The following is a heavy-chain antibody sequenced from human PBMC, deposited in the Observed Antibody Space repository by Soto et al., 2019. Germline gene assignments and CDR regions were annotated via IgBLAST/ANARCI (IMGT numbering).Heavy chain of an antibody. CDR1: GGSISSGGYY. Sequence: QVQLQESGPGLVKPSQTLSLTCTVSGGSISSGGYYWSWIRQHPGKGLEWIGYIYYSGSTYYNPSLKSRVTISLDTSKNQYSLKLSSVTAADTAVYYCSIGALSVRGFQHWGQGTLVTVSS. V-gene: IGHV4-31*03. D-gene: IGHD3-10*01. CDR2: IYYSGST. CDR3: SIGALSVRGFQH. J-gene: IGHJ1*01.